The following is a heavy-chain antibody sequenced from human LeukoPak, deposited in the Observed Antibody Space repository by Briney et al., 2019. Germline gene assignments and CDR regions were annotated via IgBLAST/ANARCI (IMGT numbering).Heavy chain of an antibody. Sequence: ASVKLSCKASGHTFSGSYMHWVRQAPGQGLEWVGWINPTSGVTKYAENFQSRVTMTRDTTINTAYMERSGLRSDDTAVYYCARDMYSGTYGHWGQGTLVTVSS. D-gene: IGHD1-26*01. J-gene: IGHJ4*02. V-gene: IGHV1-2*02. CDR3: ARDMYSGTYGH. CDR2: INPTSGVT. CDR1: GHTFSGSY.